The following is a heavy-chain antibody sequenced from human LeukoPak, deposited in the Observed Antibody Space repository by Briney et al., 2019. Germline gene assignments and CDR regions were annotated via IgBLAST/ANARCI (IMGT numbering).Heavy chain of an antibody. CDR1: GGSISSGGYS. CDR3: GRGGIAAAASGIDY. D-gene: IGHD6-13*01. Sequence: PSETLSLTCAVSGGSISSGGYSWSGIRQPPGKGLEWIGYIYQNGNTYYNPSLKSRVTISVDRSKNQFSLNLSSVTAADTAVYYCGRGGIAAAASGIDYWGQGTLVAVSS. V-gene: IGHV4-30-2*01. CDR2: IYQNGNT. J-gene: IGHJ4*02.